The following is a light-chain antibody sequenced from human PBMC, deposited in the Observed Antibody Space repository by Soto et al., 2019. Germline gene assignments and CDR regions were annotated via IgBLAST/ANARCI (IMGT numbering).Light chain of an antibody. J-gene: IGLJ3*02. CDR1: SSDVGRYKS. CDR2: AVT. CDR3: GSYSSSTTLMV. V-gene: IGLV2-14*01. Sequence: QSALTQPASVSGSPGQSITIYCTGTSSDVGRYKSVSWYQQHPGKAPRLMIYAVTYRPSGVSNRFSGSKSGNTASLTISGLQAEDEAVYYCGSYSSSTTLMVFGGGTKVTVL.